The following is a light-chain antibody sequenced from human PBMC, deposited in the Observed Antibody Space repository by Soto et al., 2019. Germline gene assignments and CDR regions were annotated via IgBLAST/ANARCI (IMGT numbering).Light chain of an antibody. CDR1: QSVSSSY. J-gene: IGKJ1*01. V-gene: IGKV3-20*01. Sequence: EIVLTQSPGTLSLSPGERATLSCRASQSVSSSYLAWYQQKPGQAPRLLIYGASSRATGNPARFSGSGSGTSFTLTNSRLEPEDFAVYYCQQYGSSPRTFGQGTKVEIK. CDR2: GAS. CDR3: QQYGSSPRT.